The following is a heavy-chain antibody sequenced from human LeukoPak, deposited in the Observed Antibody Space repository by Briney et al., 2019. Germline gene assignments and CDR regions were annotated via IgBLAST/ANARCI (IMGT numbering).Heavy chain of an antibody. J-gene: IGHJ4*02. D-gene: IGHD2-2*01. CDR3: ASAREYQLLFGPHPGPPFDY. CDR2: IYYSGST. V-gene: IGHV4-39*01. Sequence: SETLSLTCTVSGGSISSSSYYWGWIRQPPGKGLEWIGSIYYSGSTYYNPSLKSRVTISVDTSKNQFSLKLSSVTAADTAVYYCASAREYQLLFGPHPGPPFDYWGQGTLVTVSS. CDR1: GGSISSSSYY.